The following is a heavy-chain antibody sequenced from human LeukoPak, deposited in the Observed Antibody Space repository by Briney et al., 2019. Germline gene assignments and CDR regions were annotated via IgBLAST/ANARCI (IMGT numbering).Heavy chain of an antibody. CDR3: ARVSGRWDFDY. J-gene: IGHJ4*02. CDR1: GGSISSYY. D-gene: IGHD5-24*01. Sequence: TETLSLTCTVSGGSISSYYWSWIRQPPGKGLEWIGYIYYSGSTNYNPSLKSRVTISVDTSKNQFSLKLSSVTAADTAVYYCARVSGRWDFDYWGQGTLVTVSS. CDR2: IYYSGST. V-gene: IGHV4-59*01.